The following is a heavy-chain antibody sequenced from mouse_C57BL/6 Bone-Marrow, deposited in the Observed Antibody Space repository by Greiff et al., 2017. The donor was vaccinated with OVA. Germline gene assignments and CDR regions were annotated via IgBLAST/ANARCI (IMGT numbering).Heavy chain of an antibody. CDR1: GYTFTSYG. CDR3: ARAYYSNYDLNCYFDV. D-gene: IGHD2-5*01. V-gene: IGHV1-81*01. CDR2: IYPRSGNT. Sequence: VQLQQSGAELARPGASVKLSCKASGYTFTSYGISWVKQRTGQGLEWIGEIYPRSGNTYYNEKFKGKATLTADKSSSTAYMELRSLTSEDSAVYFCARAYYSNYDLNCYFDVWGTGTTVTVSS. J-gene: IGHJ1*03.